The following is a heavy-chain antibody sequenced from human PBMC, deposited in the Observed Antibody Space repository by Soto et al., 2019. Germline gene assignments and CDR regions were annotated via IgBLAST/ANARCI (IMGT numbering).Heavy chain of an antibody. CDR2: IYYSGST. CDR3: ARIVKAGYYGMDV. V-gene: IGHV4-31*03. Sequence: SETLSLTCTVSVDSISSGGYYWSWIRQHPGKGLEWIGSIYYSGSTYYNPSLKSRVTISVDTSKNQFSLKLSSVSAVDTAVYFCARIVKAGYYGMDVWGQGTTVTVSS. J-gene: IGHJ6*02. D-gene: IGHD6-19*01. CDR1: VDSISSGGYY.